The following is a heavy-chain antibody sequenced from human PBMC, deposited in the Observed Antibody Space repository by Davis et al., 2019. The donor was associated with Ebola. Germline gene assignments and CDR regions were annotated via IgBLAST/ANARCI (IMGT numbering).Heavy chain of an antibody. V-gene: IGHV3-30*18. D-gene: IGHD4-17*01. CDR3: AKDGYGDYFPFDP. CDR2: ISYDGSNK. Sequence: GESLKISCAASGFTFSSYGMHWVRQAPGKGLEWVAVISYDGSNKYYADSVKGRFTISRDNSKNTLYLQMNSLRAEDTAVYYCAKDGYGDYFPFDPWGQGTLVTVSS. CDR1: GFTFSSYG. J-gene: IGHJ5*02.